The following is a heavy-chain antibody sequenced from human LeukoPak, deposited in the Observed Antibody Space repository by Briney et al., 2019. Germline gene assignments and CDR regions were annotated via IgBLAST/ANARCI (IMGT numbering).Heavy chain of an antibody. CDR3: ARTIRRGYSYGYYSPFDY. CDR2: IYHSGST. CDR1: GGSISSSNW. D-gene: IGHD5-18*01. Sequence: SETLSLTCAVSGGSISSSNWWSWVRQPPGKGLEWIGEIYHSGSTNYNPSLKSRVTISVDKSKNQSSLKLSSVTAADTAVYYCARTIRRGYSYGYYSPFDYWGQGTLVTVSS. J-gene: IGHJ4*02. V-gene: IGHV4-4*02.